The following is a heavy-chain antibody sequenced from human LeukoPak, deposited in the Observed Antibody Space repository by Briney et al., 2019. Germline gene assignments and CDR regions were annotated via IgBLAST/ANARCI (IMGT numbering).Heavy chain of an antibody. J-gene: IGHJ4*02. CDR2: INHSGST. CDR3: ARTLPPPGY. D-gene: IGHD5/OR15-5a*01. V-gene: IGHV4-34*01. Sequence: GSLRLSCAASGFTFSSYAMSWIRQPPGKGLEWIGEINHSGSTNYNPSLKSRVTISVDTSKNQFSLKLSSVTAADTAVYYCARTLPPPGYWGQGTLVTVSS. CDR1: GFTFSSYA.